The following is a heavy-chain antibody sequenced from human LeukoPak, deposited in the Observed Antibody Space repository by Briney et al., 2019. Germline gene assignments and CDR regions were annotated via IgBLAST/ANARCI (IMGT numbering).Heavy chain of an antibody. V-gene: IGHV4-34*01. J-gene: IGHJ2*01. CDR3: GGTWWYFDL. Sequence: SETLSLTCAVYGGSFSGYYWSWIRQPPGKGLEWIGEINHSGSTNYNPSLKSRVTISVDTSKNQFSLKLSSVTAADTAVYYCGGTWWYFDLWGRGTLVTVSS. CDR2: INHSGST. CDR1: GGSFSGYY. D-gene: IGHD3-16*01.